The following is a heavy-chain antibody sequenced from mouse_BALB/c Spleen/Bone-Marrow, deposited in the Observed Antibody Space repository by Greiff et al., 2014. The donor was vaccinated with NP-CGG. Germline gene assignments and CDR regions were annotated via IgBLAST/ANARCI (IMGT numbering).Heavy chain of an antibody. CDR1: GYTFTSYI. J-gene: IGHJ4*01. D-gene: IGHD1-2*01. CDR2: INPYNDGT. Sequence: VQLQQPGPELVKPGASVKMSCKASGYTFTSYIIHWVKQTPGQGLEWIGYINPYNDGTKYNENFKGKATLTSGKSSSTAYMEFNSLTPEDSAVYYCASTTPKARYYTMDYWGQGTSVTVSS. CDR3: ASTTPKARYYTMDY. V-gene: IGHV1-14*01.